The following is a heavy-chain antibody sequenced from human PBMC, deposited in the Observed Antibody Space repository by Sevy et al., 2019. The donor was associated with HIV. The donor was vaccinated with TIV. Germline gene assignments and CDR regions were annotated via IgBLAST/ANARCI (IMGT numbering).Heavy chain of an antibody. Sequence: GESLKISCKGSGYRFTSYWIGWVRQMPGKGLEWMGIIYPDDSDTRYSPSFQGQVTISADKCITTAYLQWTSLKASDTAIYYCARRGYYDSNGYYTYGMDVWGQWTTVTVSS. J-gene: IGHJ6*02. D-gene: IGHD3-22*01. CDR2: IYPDDSDT. CDR1: GYRFTSYW. V-gene: IGHV5-51*01. CDR3: ARRGYYDSNGYYTYGMDV.